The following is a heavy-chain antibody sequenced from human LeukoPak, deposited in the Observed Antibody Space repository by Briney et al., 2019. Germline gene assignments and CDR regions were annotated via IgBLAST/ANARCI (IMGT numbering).Heavy chain of an antibody. CDR1: GFTFGSYW. CDR2: INSDGSGT. J-gene: IGHJ5*02. D-gene: IGHD5-24*01. V-gene: IGHV3-74*01. Sequence: GGSLRLSCAASGFTFGSYWMHWVRQAPGKGLGWVSRINSDGSGTSYADSVKGRFTISRDNAKNTLYLQMNSLRAEDTAMYYCARGDNWNVPWGQGTLVTISS. CDR3: ARGDNWNVP.